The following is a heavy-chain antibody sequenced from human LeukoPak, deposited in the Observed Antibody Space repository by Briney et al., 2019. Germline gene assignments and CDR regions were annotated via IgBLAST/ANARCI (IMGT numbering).Heavy chain of an antibody. Sequence: SETLSLTCTVSGGSISSGDYYWSWIRQPPGKGLEWIGYIYYSGSTYYNPSLKSRVTISVDTSKNQFSLKLSSVTAADTAVYYCARLGDFWSGSAGVDYWGQGTLVTVSS. V-gene: IGHV4-30-4*01. CDR2: IYYSGST. CDR1: GGSISSGDYY. D-gene: IGHD3-3*01. J-gene: IGHJ4*02. CDR3: ARLGDFWSGSAGVDY.